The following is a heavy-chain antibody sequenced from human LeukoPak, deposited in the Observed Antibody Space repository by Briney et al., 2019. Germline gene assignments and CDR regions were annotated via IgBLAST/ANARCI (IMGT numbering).Heavy chain of an antibody. CDR2: IYHSGST. Sequence: SETLSLTCTVSGGSISSGGYYWSWIRQPPGKGLEWIGYIYHSGSTNYNPSLKSRVTISVDTSKNQFSLKLSSVTAADTAVYYCARCSRLQLRRFDYWGQGTLVTVSS. CDR3: ARCSRLQLRRFDY. J-gene: IGHJ4*02. CDR1: GGSISSGGYY. D-gene: IGHD5-24*01. V-gene: IGHV4-30-2*01.